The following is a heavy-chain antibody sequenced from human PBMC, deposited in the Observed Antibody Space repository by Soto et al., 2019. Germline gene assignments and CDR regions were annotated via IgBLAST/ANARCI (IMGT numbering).Heavy chain of an antibody. J-gene: IGHJ4*02. D-gene: IGHD4-4*01. Sequence: QIQLVQSEGEVKKPGASVKVSCKTSGYTFSNYGVSWVRQAPGQGLEWMGWLNTYNGNTKYAQKFQGSITMTTDTSANTAYVELRSLRSDDTAVYYCARAQTPTESDLWGQGTLVIVSS. CDR3: ARAQTPTESDL. CDR1: GYTFSNYG. CDR2: LNTYNGNT. V-gene: IGHV1-18*01.